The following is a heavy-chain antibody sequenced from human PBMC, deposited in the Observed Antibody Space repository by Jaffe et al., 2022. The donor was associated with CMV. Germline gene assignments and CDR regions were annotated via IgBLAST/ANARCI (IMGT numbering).Heavy chain of an antibody. V-gene: IGHV3-15*01. Sequence: EVQLVESGGGLVKPGGSLRLSCAASGFTFSNAWMSWVRQAPGKGLEWVGRIKSKTDGGTTDYAAPVKGRFTISRDDSKNTLYLQMNSLKTEDTAVYYCTTHDYWNPPRQLTKTDVWGKGTTVTVSS. CDR2: IKSKTDGGTT. CDR3: TTHDYWNPPRQLTKTDV. J-gene: IGHJ6*04. CDR1: GFTFSNAW. D-gene: IGHD1-1*01.